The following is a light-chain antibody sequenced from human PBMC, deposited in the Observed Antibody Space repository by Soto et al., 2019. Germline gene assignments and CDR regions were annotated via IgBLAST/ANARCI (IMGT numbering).Light chain of an antibody. J-gene: IGKJ1*01. V-gene: IGKV3-11*01. CDR2: DAS. Sequence: EFVLTQSPATLSLSPGERATLSCRASQSVSSYLAWYQQKPGQAPRLLIYDASNRATGIPARFSGSGSGTGFTLTISSLEPEDFAVYYCQQRSNWPRTFGQGTKVDIK. CDR3: QQRSNWPRT. CDR1: QSVSSY.